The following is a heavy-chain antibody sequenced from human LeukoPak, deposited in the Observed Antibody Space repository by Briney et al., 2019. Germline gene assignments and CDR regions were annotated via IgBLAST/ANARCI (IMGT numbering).Heavy chain of an antibody. D-gene: IGHD3-22*01. Sequence: ASVKVSCKASGYTFTNYGISWVRQAPGQGLEWMGWISAYNGNTNYAQKLQGRVTMTTDTSTSTAYMELRSLRSDDTAMYYCARDRGITMIVVGLFDYWGQGTLVTVSS. CDR2: ISAYNGNT. J-gene: IGHJ4*02. CDR3: ARDRGITMIVVGLFDY. CDR1: GYTFTNYG. V-gene: IGHV1-18*01.